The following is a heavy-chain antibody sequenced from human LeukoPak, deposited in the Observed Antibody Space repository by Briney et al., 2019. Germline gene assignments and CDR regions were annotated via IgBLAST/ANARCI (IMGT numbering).Heavy chain of an antibody. V-gene: IGHV3-7*01. CDR2: INEDGSEK. Sequence: GGSLRLSCVGSGFTFSSYWMTRVRQAPGKGLEWVANINEDGSEKFYVDSVKGRFTISRDNAKKSVYLQMNSLIVEDTGLYYCARDQGAAGDYWGQGTLVTVSS. CDR3: ARDQGAAGDY. J-gene: IGHJ4*02. D-gene: IGHD6-13*01. CDR1: GFTFSSYW.